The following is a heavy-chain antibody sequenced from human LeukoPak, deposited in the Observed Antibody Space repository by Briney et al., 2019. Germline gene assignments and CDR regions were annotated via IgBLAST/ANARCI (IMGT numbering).Heavy chain of an antibody. Sequence: GGSLRLSCAASGFTFSTYAMHWVRKAPGKGLEWVAVISDDGSDKFHADSVKARFTISRDNSESTVYLQMSSLRAEDTAVYYCARDRFSEVTYVEHWGQGSLVTVSS. CDR1: GFTFSTYA. D-gene: IGHD4-23*01. CDR2: ISDDGSDK. CDR3: ARDRFSEVTYVEH. V-gene: IGHV3-30-3*01. J-gene: IGHJ4*02.